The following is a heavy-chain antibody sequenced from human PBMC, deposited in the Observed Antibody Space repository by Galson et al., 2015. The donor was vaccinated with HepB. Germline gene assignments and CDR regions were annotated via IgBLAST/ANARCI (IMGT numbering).Heavy chain of an antibody. CDR2: IVPAFGTT. CDR3: ADMVSNGEVAFDL. V-gene: IGHV1-69*13. J-gene: IGHJ3*01. D-gene: IGHD5/OR15-5a*01. CDR1: GDTLSSYG. Sequence: SVKVSCKASGDTLSSYGINWVRQAPGQGLEWVGGIVPAFGTTNYAQKFQGRVSITADESTRTVYMDLSRLRSEDTAVYYCADMVSNGEVAFDLWGQGTMVTVSA.